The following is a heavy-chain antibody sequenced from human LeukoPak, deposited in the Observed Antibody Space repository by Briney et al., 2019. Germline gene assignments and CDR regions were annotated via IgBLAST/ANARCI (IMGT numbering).Heavy chain of an antibody. J-gene: IGHJ3*02. CDR3: ARVHPHSGSYYDDAFDI. D-gene: IGHD1-26*01. CDR1: GGSISSYY. Sequence: PSETLSLTCTVSGGSISSYYWSWIRQPAGKGLEWIGRIYTSGSTNYNPSLKSRVTMSVDTSKNQCSLKLSSVTAADTAVYYCARVHPHSGSYYDDAFDIWGQGTMVTVSS. V-gene: IGHV4-4*07. CDR2: IYTSGST.